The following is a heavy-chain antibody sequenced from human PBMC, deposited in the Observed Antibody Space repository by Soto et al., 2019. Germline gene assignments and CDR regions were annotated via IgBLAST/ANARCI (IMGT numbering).Heavy chain of an antibody. V-gene: IGHV3-23*01. CDR1: GFTFSSYA. CDR2: ISGSGGST. CDR3: AKDHQDYYGSGSPWPTFDY. J-gene: IGHJ4*02. D-gene: IGHD3-10*01. Sequence: GGSLRLSCAASGFTFSSYAMSWFGQAPGKGLEWVSAISGSGGSTYYADSVKGRFTISRDNSKNTLYLQMNSLRAEDTAVYYCAKDHQDYYGSGSPWPTFDYWGQGTLVTVSS.